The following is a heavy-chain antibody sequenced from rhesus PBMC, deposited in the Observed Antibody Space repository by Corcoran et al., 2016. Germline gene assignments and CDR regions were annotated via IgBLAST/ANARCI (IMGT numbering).Heavy chain of an antibody. CDR3: ARYLTWTLDY. J-gene: IGHJ4*01. D-gene: IGHD1-38*01. Sequence: QVQLQESGPGLLKPSETLSLTGTVSGGPISSQLWSWIRQSPVKGLEWIGCIHGDSGGTSYHPSLESRVTISRDTSKNQFSLRLNSVTAADTAVYYCARYLTWTLDYWGQGVMVTVTS. V-gene: IGHV4-147*01. CDR2: IHGDSGGT. CDR1: GGPISSQL.